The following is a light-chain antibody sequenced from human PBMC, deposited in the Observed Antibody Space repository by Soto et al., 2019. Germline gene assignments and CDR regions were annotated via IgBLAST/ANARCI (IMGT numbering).Light chain of an antibody. J-gene: IGLJ3*02. CDR2: EVS. Sequence: QSVLTQPPSASGSPGQSVTISCTGTSSDVGGYKFISWYQQHPGRAPKLMIYEVSKRPSGVPDRFSGSKSGNTASLTVSGLQAEDEADYYCSSYAGSSNVVFGGGTKLTVL. CDR3: SSYAGSSNVV. CDR1: SSDVGGYKF. V-gene: IGLV2-8*01.